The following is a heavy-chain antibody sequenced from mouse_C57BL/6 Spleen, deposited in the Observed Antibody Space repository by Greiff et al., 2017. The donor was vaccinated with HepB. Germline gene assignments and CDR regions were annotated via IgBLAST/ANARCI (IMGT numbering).Heavy chain of an antibody. J-gene: IGHJ2*01. D-gene: IGHD1-1*01. V-gene: IGHV1-80*01. CDR1: GYAFSSYW. Sequence: QVQLKESGAELVKPGASVKISCKASGYAFSSYWMNWVKQRPGKGLEWIGQIYPGDGDTNYNGKFKGKATLTADKSSSTAYMQLRSLTSEDSAVYFCARTPYYYGSTFFDYWGQGTTLTVSS. CDR2: IYPGDGDT. CDR3: ARTPYYYGSTFFDY.